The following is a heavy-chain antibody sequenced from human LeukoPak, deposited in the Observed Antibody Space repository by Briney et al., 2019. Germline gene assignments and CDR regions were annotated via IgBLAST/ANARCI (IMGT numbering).Heavy chain of an antibody. D-gene: IGHD3-3*01. J-gene: IGHJ4*02. Sequence: ASVKVSCKSSGYTFTSYYIHWVRQAPGQGLEWMGIINPSGGSTAYAQGFEGRVTMTRDTSTSTVYMELSSLRSEDTAVYYCARDAIEHYDFWSGPYYYFDYWGQGTLVTVSS. CDR2: INPSGGST. CDR1: GYTFTSYY. V-gene: IGHV1-46*01. CDR3: ARDAIEHYDFWSGPYYYFDY.